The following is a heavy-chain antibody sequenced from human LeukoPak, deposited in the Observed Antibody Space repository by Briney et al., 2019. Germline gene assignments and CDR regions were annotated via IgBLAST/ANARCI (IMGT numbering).Heavy chain of an antibody. CDR3: ARGGDSSSSGGNFDY. V-gene: IGHV1-69*05. Sequence: SVKVSCKASGGTFSSYAISWVRQAPGQGLEWMGGIIPIFGTASYAQKFQGRVTITTDESTSTAYMELSSLRSEDTAVHYCARGGDSSSSGGNFDYWGQGTLVTVSS. CDR2: IIPIFGTA. D-gene: IGHD6-6*01. CDR1: GGTFSSYA. J-gene: IGHJ4*02.